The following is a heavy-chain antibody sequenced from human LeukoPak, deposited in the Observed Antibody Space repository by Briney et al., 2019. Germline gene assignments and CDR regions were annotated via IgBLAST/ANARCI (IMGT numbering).Heavy chain of an antibody. J-gene: IGHJ4*02. V-gene: IGHV4-4*08. CDR1: GGSISGYY. Sequence: SETLSLTCTVSGGSISGYYWSWIRQPPGKGLEWIGYIFSSGSTNYNPSLKSRVTISVDTSKNQFSLKLSSVTAADTAVYYCARYCSGGSCYGQWGQGTLVTVSS. D-gene: IGHD2-15*01. CDR2: IFSSGST. CDR3: ARYCSGGSCYGQ.